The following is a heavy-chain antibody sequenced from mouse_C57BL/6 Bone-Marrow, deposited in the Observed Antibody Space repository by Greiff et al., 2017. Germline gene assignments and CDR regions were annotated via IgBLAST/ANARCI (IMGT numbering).Heavy chain of an antibody. J-gene: IGHJ1*03. V-gene: IGHV1-72*01. CDR2: IDPNRGGT. CDR3: AHGNYFYWYFAV. D-gene: IGHD2-1*01. Sequence: QVQLQQPGAELVKPGASVKLSCKASGYTFTSYWMHWVKQRPGRGLEWIGRIDPNRGGTKYNEKFKSKATLTVDKPSSTAYMQLSSLTSEDSAVSYCAHGNYFYWYFAVWGTGTTVTVSS. CDR1: GYTFTSYW.